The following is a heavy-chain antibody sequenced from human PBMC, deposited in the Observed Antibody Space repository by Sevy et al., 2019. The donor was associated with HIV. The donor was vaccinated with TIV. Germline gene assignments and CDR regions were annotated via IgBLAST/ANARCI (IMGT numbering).Heavy chain of an antibody. CDR2: IYYSGST. V-gene: IGHV4-61*01. CDR3: ARLPIVATAGYYYYGMDV. J-gene: IGHJ6*02. CDR1: GGSVSSGSYY. Sequence: SETLSLTCTVSGGSVSSGSYYWSWIRQPPGKGLEWIGYIYYSGSTNYNPSLKSRVTISVDTSKNQFSLKLNSVTAADTAVYYCARLPIVATAGYYYYGMDVWGQRTTVTVSS. D-gene: IGHD5-12*01.